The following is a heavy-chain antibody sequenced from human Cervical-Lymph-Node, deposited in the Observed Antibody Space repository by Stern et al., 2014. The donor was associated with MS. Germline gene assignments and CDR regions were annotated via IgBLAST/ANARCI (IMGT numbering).Heavy chain of an antibody. D-gene: IGHD6-13*01. Sequence: QITLKESGPALVKPTQTLTLTCTFSGFSLDTTGMRVTWIRQPPGKALEWLGRIDWGNDKIYSTSLRTRLTISKDTSKNQVFLTMTNMDPTDTGTYYCARAPLRIGRAGQPLDHWGQGTLVTVSS. CDR1: GFSLDTTGMR. CDR2: IDWGNDK. V-gene: IGHV2-70*04. CDR3: ARAPLRIGRAGQPLDH. J-gene: IGHJ4*02.